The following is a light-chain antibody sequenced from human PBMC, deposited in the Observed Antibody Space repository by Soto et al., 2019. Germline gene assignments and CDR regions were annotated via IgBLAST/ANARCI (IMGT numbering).Light chain of an antibody. CDR2: GAS. J-gene: IGKJ4*01. CDR3: QQYNTWPPTVT. V-gene: IGKV3-15*01. CDR1: QSVSSD. Sequence: EKVMTQSASTLSVSPGERATLSCGASQSVSSDLAWYQQKPGQAPRPLVYGASTRATGIPARFSGSGSGTEFTLIISSLQSEDFAVYFCQQYNTWPPTVTFGGGTKVDIK.